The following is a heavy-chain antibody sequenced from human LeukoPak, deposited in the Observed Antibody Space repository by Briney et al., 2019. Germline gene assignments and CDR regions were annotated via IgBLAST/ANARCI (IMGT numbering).Heavy chain of an antibody. CDR2: ISAYNGNTNYGNT. CDR1: GYTFTSYG. Sequence: GASVKVSCKASGYTFTSYGISWVRQAPGQGLEWMGWISAYNGNTNYGNTNYAQKLQGRVTMTTDTSTSTAYMELRSLRSDDTAVYYCARGLDFREADISYYFDYWGQGTLVTVSS. D-gene: IGHD3-3*01. CDR3: ARGLDFREADISYYFDY. V-gene: IGHV1-18*04. J-gene: IGHJ4*02.